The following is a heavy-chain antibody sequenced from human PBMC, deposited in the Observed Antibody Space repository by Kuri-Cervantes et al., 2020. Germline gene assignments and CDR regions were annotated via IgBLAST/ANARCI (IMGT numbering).Heavy chain of an antibody. J-gene: IGHJ6*03. CDR2: ISSSSSSI. Sequence: GGSLRLSCAASGFTFSSYTMNWVRQAPGKGLEWVSYISSSSSSIYYVDSVKDRFTISRDNAKNSLYLQMNSLRAEDTAVYYCAREGCDYGDYLYYYYYMDVWGKGTTVTVSS. D-gene: IGHD4-17*01. V-gene: IGHV3-48*01. CDR3: AREGCDYGDYLYYYYYMDV. CDR1: GFTFSSYT.